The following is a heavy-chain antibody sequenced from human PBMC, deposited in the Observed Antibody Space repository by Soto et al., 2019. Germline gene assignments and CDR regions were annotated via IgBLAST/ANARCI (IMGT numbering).Heavy chain of an antibody. CDR2: IIPIFGTA. D-gene: IGHD3-22*01. V-gene: IGHV1-69*12. CDR1: GGTFSSYA. Sequence: QVQLVQSGAEVKKPGSSVKVSCKASGGTFSSYAISWVRQAPGQGLEWMGGIIPIFGTANYAQKFQGRVTITADESTSTAYMELSSLRYEDTAVYYCARAIGYYYDSSGYQPPDYWGPGTLVTVSS. CDR3: ARAIGYYYDSSGYQPPDY. J-gene: IGHJ4*02.